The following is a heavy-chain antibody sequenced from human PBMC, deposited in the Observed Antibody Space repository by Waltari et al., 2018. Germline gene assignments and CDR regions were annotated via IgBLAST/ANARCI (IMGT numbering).Heavy chain of an antibody. D-gene: IGHD3-3*01. CDR1: GLTFSGYY. CDR2: INSDGTIT. V-gene: IGHV3-74*01. Sequence: EVQLVESGGGLVQPGGSLRLSCETSGLTFSGYYFHWVRQAPGKGLVWVSSINSDGTITKYADSVKGRFTISRDNARSTLYLQMNSLRVEDTAVYYCATQSWSNFEYWGQGTLVTVSS. J-gene: IGHJ4*02. CDR3: ATQSWSNFEY.